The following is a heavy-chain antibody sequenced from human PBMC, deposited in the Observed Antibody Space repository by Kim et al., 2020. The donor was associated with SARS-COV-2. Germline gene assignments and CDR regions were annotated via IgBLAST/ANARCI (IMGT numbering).Heavy chain of an antibody. J-gene: IGHJ2*01. CDR2: IGTAGDT. V-gene: IGHV3-13*01. Sequence: GGSLRLSCAASGFTFSSYDMHWVRQATGKGLEWFSAIGTAGDTYYPGSVKGRFTISRENAKNSLYLQMNSLRAGDTAVYYCARGAVLRYFDRNWYFDLWGRGTLVTVSS. CDR3: ARGAVLRYFDRNWYFDL. D-gene: IGHD3-9*01. CDR1: GFTFSSYD.